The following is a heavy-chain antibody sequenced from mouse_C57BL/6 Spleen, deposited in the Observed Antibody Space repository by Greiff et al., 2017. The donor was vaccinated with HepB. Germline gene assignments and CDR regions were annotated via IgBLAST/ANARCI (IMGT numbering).Heavy chain of an antibody. D-gene: IGHD1-1*01. CDR3: TRGGSYVSWYFDV. CDR1: GYTFTSYW. Sequence: DVQLQESGTVLARPGASVKMSCKTSGYTFTSYWMHWVKQRPGQGLEWIGAIYPGNSDTSYNQKFKGKAKLTAVTSASTAYMELSSLTNEDSAVYYCTRGGSYVSWYFDVWGTGTTVTVSS. CDR2: IYPGNSDT. V-gene: IGHV1-5*01. J-gene: IGHJ1*03.